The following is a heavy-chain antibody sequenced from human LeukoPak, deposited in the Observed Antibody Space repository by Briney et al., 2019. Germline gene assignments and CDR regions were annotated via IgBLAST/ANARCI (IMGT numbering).Heavy chain of an antibody. CDR1: GFTLSSYA. J-gene: IGHJ4*02. CDR2: ISVRGNT. D-gene: IGHD2-21*01. CDR3: GKAPVPTCSGPYCHPFAS. V-gene: IGHV3-23*01. Sequence: PGGSLRLSCAAAGFTLSSYAMSWVRQAPGKGLERVSAISVRGNTYHADSVKGRFTISRDSSKNTLYLQMNRLRAEDAAGYYCGKAPVPTCSGPYCHPFASWGQGTLVTVSS.